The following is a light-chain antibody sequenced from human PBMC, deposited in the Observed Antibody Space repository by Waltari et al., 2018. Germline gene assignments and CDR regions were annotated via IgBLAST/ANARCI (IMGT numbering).Light chain of an antibody. CDR1: SSNIGDNT. Sequence: QSVLTQPPSASGTPGQRILISCSGSSSNIGDNTVPWYQTVPGTAPKLLIYGTRERPSGVSNRLSGSKSGTSASLAISALQPEDEADYYCAAWDDSLNGPVFGTGTKVTVL. CDR3: AAWDDSLNGPV. V-gene: IGLV1-44*01. J-gene: IGLJ1*01. CDR2: GTR.